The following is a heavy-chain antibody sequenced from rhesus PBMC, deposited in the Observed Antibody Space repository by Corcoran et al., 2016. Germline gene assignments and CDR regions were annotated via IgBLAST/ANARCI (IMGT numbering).Heavy chain of an antibody. CDR3: ARVGSSWSEWDTVGTEWYFDL. CDR1: GYSISSGYY. D-gene: IGHD5-42*01. Sequence: QVQLQESGPGLVKPSETLSLTCAVSGYSISSGYYCGWIRQPPGKGVAGIGSSYGSGGSNYLNPSLKSRVTLSVDTSKNQFSLKLSSVTAADTAVYYCARVGSSWSEWDTVGTEWYFDLWGPGTPITISS. CDR2: SYGSGGSN. V-gene: IGHV4S14*01. J-gene: IGHJ2*01.